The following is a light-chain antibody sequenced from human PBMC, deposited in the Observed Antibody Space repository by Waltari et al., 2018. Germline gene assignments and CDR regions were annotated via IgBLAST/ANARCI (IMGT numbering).Light chain of an antibody. J-gene: IGKJ4*01. CDR3: QQFNNYPLT. V-gene: IGKV1D-13*01. CDR1: QGISIA. Sequence: QLTPSPSSLSASVGDRVTITCWPSQGISIALAWSQQKPGKVPKLLIYDASSLESGGPARFSGSGSGTDFTLTISSLQPEDFATYYCQQFNNYPLTFGGGTKVEIK. CDR2: DAS.